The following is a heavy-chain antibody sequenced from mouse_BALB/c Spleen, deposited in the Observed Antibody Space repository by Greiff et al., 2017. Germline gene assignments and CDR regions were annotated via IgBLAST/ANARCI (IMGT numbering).Heavy chain of an antibody. V-gene: IGHV5-12-2*01. D-gene: IGHD2-2*01. CDR3: ARRDYGYDGYAMDY. J-gene: IGHJ4*01. Sequence: EVQLVESGGGLVQPGGSLKLSCAASGFTFSSYTMSWVRQTPEKRLEWVAYISNGGGSTYYPATVKGRFTISRDNAKNTLYLQMSSLKSEDTAIYYCARRDYGYDGYAMDYWGQGTSVTVSS. CDR2: ISNGGGST. CDR1: GFTFSSYT.